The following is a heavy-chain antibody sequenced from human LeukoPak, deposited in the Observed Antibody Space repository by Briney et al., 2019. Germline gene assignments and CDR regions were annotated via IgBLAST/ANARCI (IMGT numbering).Heavy chain of an antibody. Sequence: PSETLSLTCAVYGGSFSGYYWSWIRQPPGKGLEWIGEINHSGSTNYNPSLKSRVTTSVDTSKNQFSLKLSSVTAADTAVYYCASLYGVPTINWFDPWGQGTLVTVSS. CDR3: ASLYGVPTINWFDP. J-gene: IGHJ5*02. CDR1: GGSFSGYY. CDR2: INHSGST. V-gene: IGHV4-34*01. D-gene: IGHD4-17*01.